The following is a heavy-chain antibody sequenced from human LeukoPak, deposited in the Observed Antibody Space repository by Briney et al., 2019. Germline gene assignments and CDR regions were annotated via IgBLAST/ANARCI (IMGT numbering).Heavy chain of an antibody. CDR3: ARDSFLTTVTTLTWFDP. CDR2: ISYDGSNK. J-gene: IGHJ5*02. Sequence: GGSLRLSCAASGFTFSSYAMHWVRQAPGKGLEWVAVISYDGSNKYYADSVKGRFTISRDNSKNTLYLQMNSLRAEDTAVYYCARDSFLTTVTTLTWFDPWGQGTLVTVSS. CDR1: GFTFSSYA. V-gene: IGHV3-30*01. D-gene: IGHD4-17*01.